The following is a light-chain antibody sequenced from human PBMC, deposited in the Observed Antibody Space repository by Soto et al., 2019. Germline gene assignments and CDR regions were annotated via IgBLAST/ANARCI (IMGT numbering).Light chain of an antibody. CDR1: QSISSW. V-gene: IGKV1-5*03. CDR2: KAS. J-gene: IGKJ3*01. CDR3: QQYNIPFT. Sequence: DIQMTQSPSTLSASVGDRVTITCRASQSISSWLAWYQQKPGKAPKLLIYKASSLESGVPSRFSGSGSGTEFTLTISSLQPDDSATYYCQQYNIPFTFGPGTKVDIK.